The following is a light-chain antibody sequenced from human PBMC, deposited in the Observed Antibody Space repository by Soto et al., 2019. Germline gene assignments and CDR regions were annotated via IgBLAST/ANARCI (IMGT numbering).Light chain of an antibody. CDR3: CSYARTTHV. CDR1: TSDIGGYKY. J-gene: IGLJ1*01. Sequence: QSALTQTPSVSGSPGQSVTISCTGTTSDIGGYKYVSWYQQLPGKAPKLMIFDVTKRPSGVPDRFSGSNSGNTASLTISGLQAEDEAIYYCCSYARTTHVFGTGTKLTVL. V-gene: IGLV2-11*01. CDR2: DVT.